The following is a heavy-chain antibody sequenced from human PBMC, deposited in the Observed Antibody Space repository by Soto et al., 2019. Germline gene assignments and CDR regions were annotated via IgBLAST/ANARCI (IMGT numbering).Heavy chain of an antibody. Sequence: PGGSLRLSCAASGFTFSNYAMHWVRQAPGKGLEWVAVISYDGSNEYYADSVKGRFTVSRDNSKNTLYLQMNSLRPEDTAVYYCAKIYSSSSGDDYWGQGTLVTVSS. CDR1: GFTFSNYA. J-gene: IGHJ4*02. V-gene: IGHV3-30*04. CDR2: ISYDGSNE. CDR3: AKIYSSSSGDDY. D-gene: IGHD6-6*01.